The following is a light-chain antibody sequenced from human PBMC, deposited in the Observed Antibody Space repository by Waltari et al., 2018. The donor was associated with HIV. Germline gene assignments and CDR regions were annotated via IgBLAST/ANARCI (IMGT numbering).Light chain of an antibody. V-gene: IGLV2-23*02. Sequence: QSALTQPASVSGSPGQSITISCTGTSSDVGSYNLVSWYQQHPGKAPKLMISEVSKRPSGVSNRFSGSRSGSMASLTISGLQAEDEADYYCCSYVGNYVFGTGTKVTVL. CDR2: EVS. CDR3: CSYVGNYV. J-gene: IGLJ1*01. CDR1: SSDVGSYNL.